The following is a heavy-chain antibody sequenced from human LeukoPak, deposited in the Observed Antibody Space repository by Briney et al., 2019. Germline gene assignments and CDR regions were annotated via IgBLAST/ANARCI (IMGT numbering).Heavy chain of an antibody. J-gene: IGHJ4*02. CDR3: AKRGVVIRVILVGFHKEAYYFDS. Sequence: PGGSLRLSCAVSGITLSNYGMSWVRQAPGKGLEWVAGISDSGGRTNYADSVKGRYTLSRDNPKNTLYLQMNGLRAEDTAVYFCAKRGVVIRVILVGFHKEAYYFDSWGQGALVTVSS. CDR1: GITLSNYG. D-gene: IGHD3-22*01. CDR2: ISDSGGRT. V-gene: IGHV3-23*01.